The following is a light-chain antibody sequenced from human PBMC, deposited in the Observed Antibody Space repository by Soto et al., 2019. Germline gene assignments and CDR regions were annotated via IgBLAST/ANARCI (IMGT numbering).Light chain of an antibody. CDR2: AAS. CDR3: QQSYSAPRT. CDR1: QGISSY. Sequence: AIRMTQTPSSLSASTGDRVTITCRASQGISSYLAWYQQKPGKAPNLLIYAASSLQSGVPSRFSGSGSGTDFTLTINSLQPEDFATYYCQQSYSAPRTFGQGTKVDIK. J-gene: IGKJ1*01. V-gene: IGKV1-8*01.